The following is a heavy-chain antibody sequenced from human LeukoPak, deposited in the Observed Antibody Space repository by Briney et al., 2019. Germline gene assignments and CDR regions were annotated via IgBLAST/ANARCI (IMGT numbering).Heavy chain of an antibody. J-gene: IGHJ3*02. Sequence: SETLSLTCTVSGGSISSRPYCWGWIRQPPGKGLEWIGNIFRSGSTYYNTSLKSRVTISVDTSKNQFSLKLSSVTAADTAVYYCARANYYDSSGYSRGAFDIWGQGTMVTVSS. D-gene: IGHD3-22*01. CDR1: GGSISSRPYC. V-gene: IGHV4-39*07. CDR2: IFRSGST. CDR3: ARANYYDSSGYSRGAFDI.